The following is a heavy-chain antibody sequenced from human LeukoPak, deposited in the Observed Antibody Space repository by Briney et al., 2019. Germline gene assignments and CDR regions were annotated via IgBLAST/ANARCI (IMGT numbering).Heavy chain of an antibody. J-gene: IGHJ6*03. Sequence: KPSETLSLTCTVSGGSISSYYWSWIRQPPGKGLEWIGYIYYSGSTNYNPSLKSRVTISVDTSKNQFSLNLSSVTAADTAVYYCARDYSNCRAGYYYYYMDVWGKGTTVTVSS. CDR3: ARDYSNCRAGYYYYYMDV. CDR1: GGSISSYY. V-gene: IGHV4-59*01. D-gene: IGHD4-11*01. CDR2: IYYSGST.